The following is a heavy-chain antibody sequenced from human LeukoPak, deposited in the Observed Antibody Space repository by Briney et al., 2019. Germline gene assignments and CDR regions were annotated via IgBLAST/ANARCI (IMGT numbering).Heavy chain of an antibody. CDR1: GFTFSSYT. CDR2: ISSSSSYI. D-gene: IGHD2-2*01. Sequence: GGSLRLSCAASGFTFSSYTMNWVRQAPGKGLEWVSSISSSSSYIYYADSVKGRFTISRDNAKNTLYLQVNSLRAEDTAVYFCAKDVPAAYFNYWGQGTLITVSS. CDR3: AKDVPAAYFNY. V-gene: IGHV3-21*01. J-gene: IGHJ4*02.